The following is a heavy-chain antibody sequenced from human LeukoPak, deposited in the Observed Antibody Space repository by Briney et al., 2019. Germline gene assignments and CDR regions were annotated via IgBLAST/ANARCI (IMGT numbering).Heavy chain of an antibody. CDR1: GFTFSNSW. CDR3: ARDAHRGMDV. Sequence: GGSLRLSCAASGFTFSNSWMSWVRQAPGKGLEWVANINQEGGDIHYVDSVKSRFTISRDNANNMLYLQMNSLRAEDTAVYYCARDAHRGMDVWGQGTTVTVSS. CDR2: INQEGGDI. V-gene: IGHV3-7*01. J-gene: IGHJ6*02.